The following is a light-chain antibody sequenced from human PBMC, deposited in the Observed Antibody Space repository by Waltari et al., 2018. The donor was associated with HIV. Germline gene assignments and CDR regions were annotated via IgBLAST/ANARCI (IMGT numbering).Light chain of an antibody. CDR1: QSVNHPH. CDR3: QQYGSGYT. CDR2: DAS. J-gene: IGKJ2*01. Sequence: EIVLTQSPGTLSLSPGERATLSCRASQSVNHPHLAWYQQKPGQAPRLLFYDASNRAAGIPDRFSGSGFGTDFSLTIFRVEPEDFAVYYCQQYGSGYTFGQGTKLDIK. V-gene: IGKV3-20*01.